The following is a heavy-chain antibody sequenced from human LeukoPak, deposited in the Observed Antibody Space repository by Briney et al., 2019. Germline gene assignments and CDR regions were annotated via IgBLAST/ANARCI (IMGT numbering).Heavy chain of an antibody. Sequence: PSETLSLTCTVSGGSISSYYWSWIRQPPGKGLEWIGYIYYSGNTNYNPSLKSRVTVSVDTSKNQFSLKLSSVTAADTAMYYCARDGEGSGWSGVYGYWGQGTLVTVSS. CDR2: IYYSGNT. D-gene: IGHD6-19*01. J-gene: IGHJ4*02. CDR1: GGSISSYY. V-gene: IGHV4-59*01. CDR3: ARDGEGSGWSGVYGY.